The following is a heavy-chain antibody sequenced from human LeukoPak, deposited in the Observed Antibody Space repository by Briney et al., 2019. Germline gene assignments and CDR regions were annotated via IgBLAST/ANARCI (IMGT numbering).Heavy chain of an antibody. D-gene: IGHD5-12*01. CDR1: GGSFSGYY. Sequence: SETLSLTCAVYGGSFSGYYWSWIRQPPGKGLEWIGEINHSGSTNYNPSLKSRVTISVDTSKNQFSLKLSSVTAADTAVYYCARSSSPVATIVPYYFDYWGQGTLVTVSS. V-gene: IGHV4-34*01. CDR3: ARSSSPVATIVPYYFDY. J-gene: IGHJ4*02. CDR2: INHSGST.